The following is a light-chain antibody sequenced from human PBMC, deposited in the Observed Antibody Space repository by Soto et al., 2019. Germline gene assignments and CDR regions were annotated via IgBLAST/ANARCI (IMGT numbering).Light chain of an antibody. J-gene: IGKJ1*01. Sequence: DIHITQSPSSLSASVEDRVSITCRASQSISNHLNWYQQKPGKAPKLLIFAASSLQSGVPSRFSGSRSGPDFTLTISSLQPEDFATYYCQQSYSSPPTFGQGTKVDI. V-gene: IGKV1-39*01. CDR1: QSISNH. CDR3: QQSYSSPPT. CDR2: AAS.